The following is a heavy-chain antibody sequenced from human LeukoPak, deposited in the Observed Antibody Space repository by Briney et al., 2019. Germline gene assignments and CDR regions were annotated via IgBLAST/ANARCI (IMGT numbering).Heavy chain of an antibody. Sequence: GRSLRLSCAASGFTFSSYAMHWVRQAPGKGLEWVAVISYDGSNKYYADSVKGRFTISRDNSKNTLYLQMNSLRAEDTAVYYCARDFGLFGKDGRLLDAFDIWGQGTMVTVSS. CDR2: ISYDGSNK. CDR3: ARDFGLFGKDGRLLDAFDI. J-gene: IGHJ3*02. V-gene: IGHV3-30-3*01. D-gene: IGHD5-24*01. CDR1: GFTFSSYA.